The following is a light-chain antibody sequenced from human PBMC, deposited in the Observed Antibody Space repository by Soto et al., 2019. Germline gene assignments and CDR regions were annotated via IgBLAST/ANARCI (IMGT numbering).Light chain of an antibody. CDR2: LGS. CDR3: MQALQTPT. V-gene: IGKV2-28*01. J-gene: IGKJ4*01. CDR1: QSLLHSNGYNY. Sequence: DIVMTQSPLSLPVTPGEPASISCRSSQSLLHSNGYNYLDWYLQKPGQSPQLLIYLGSNRAPGVPDRFSASGSGTDFTLKISRVEAEYVGVYYCMQALQTPTFGGGTRVEMK.